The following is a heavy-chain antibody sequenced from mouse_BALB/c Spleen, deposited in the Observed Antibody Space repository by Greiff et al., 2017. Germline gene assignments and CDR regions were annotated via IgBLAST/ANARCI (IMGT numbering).Heavy chain of an antibody. CDR2: ISSGSSTI. CDR3: ARYDYYGSSYAMDY. D-gene: IGHD1-1*01. V-gene: IGHV5-17*02. CDR1: GFTFSSFG. J-gene: IGHJ4*01. Sequence: DVKLVESGGGLVQPGGSRKLSCAASGFTFSSFGMHWVRQAPEKGLEWVAYISSGSSTIYYADTVKGRFTISRDNPKNTLFLQMTSLRSEDTAMYYCARYDYYGSSYAMDYWGQGTSVTVSS.